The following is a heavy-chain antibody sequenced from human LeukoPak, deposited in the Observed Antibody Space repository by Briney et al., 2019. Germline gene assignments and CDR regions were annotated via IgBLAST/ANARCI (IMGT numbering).Heavy chain of an antibody. Sequence: SETLSLTCTVSGGSISGYYWNWIRQPPGKGLEWIGYIYHSGSTYYNPSLKSRLTISVDRSKNQISLKLSSVTAADTAVYFCARQGYTYADDFWGQGTLVTVSS. D-gene: IGHD5-18*01. V-gene: IGHV4-59*08. CDR1: GGSISGYY. CDR3: ARQGYTYADDF. J-gene: IGHJ4*02. CDR2: IYHSGST.